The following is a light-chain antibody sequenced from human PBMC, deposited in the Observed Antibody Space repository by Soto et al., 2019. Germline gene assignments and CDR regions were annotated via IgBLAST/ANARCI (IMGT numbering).Light chain of an antibody. J-gene: IGLJ3*02. CDR2: DVD. V-gene: IGLV2-11*01. CDR3: CSEAGGFTWV. CDR1: RSDVGGYRF. Sequence: QSALTQPRSVSGSPGQSVTISCTGARSDVGGYRFVSWYQQHPDKAPKLMIYDVDKRPSGVPDRFSGSKSGNTASLTISGLQAEDEADYLCCSEAGGFTWVFGGGTKVTVL.